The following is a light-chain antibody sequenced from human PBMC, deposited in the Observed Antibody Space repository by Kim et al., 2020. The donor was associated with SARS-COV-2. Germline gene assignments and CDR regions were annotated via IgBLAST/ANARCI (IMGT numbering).Light chain of an antibody. CDR1: TSNNGTKY. Sequence: GQRITISCSGSTSNNGTKYVHWYRQFPGTAPKLLIYRNKQRPSGVPDRISGSKSGTSASLVISGLRSEDEADYYCAAWDDSVNAWLFGGGTQLTVL. CDR2: RNK. CDR3: AAWDDSVNAWL. J-gene: IGLJ3*02. V-gene: IGLV1-47*01.